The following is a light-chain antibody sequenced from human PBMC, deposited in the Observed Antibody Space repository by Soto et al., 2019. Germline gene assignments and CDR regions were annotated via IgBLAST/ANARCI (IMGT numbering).Light chain of an antibody. CDR1: SSNIGINY. V-gene: IGLV1-47*01. CDR3: AAWDDSLGSHAV. CDR2: RNI. J-gene: IGLJ7*01. Sequence: QAVVTQPPSASGNPGQTVTISCSGSSSNIGINYVYWYQQLPGTAPKLLIYRNIQRPSGIPDRFSGSKSGTSASLAISGLRSEDEADYYCAAWDDSLGSHAVFGGGTQLTVL.